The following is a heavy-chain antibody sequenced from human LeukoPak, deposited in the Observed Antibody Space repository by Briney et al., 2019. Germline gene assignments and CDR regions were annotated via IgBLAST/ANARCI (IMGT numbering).Heavy chain of an antibody. V-gene: IGHV3-7*01. CDR2: IRQDGGEK. Sequence: GGSLILSCAVSGFTFSSHWMNWVRQAPGKGLERVASIRQDGGEKSYVDSVKGRFTISRDNAKNSLYLQMSSLRVEDTAIYYCARDGTAAGLYFDLWGQGTLVTVSS. D-gene: IGHD6-13*01. CDR1: GFTFSSHW. J-gene: IGHJ4*01. CDR3: ARDGTAAGLYFDL.